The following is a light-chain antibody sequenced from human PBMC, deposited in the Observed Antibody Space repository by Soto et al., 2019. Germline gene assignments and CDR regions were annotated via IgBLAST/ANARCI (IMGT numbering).Light chain of an antibody. CDR2: GAS. CDR3: QQYNNLWT. V-gene: IGKV3D-15*01. J-gene: IGKJ1*01. Sequence: EIVMTQSPATLSVSPGERATLSCRASQSVSRNLAWYQQKPGQAPRLLIYGASSRASGIPARFSGSGSGTEFTLTISSLQSEDFAVYYCQQYNNLWTFGQGTKVDIK. CDR1: QSVSRN.